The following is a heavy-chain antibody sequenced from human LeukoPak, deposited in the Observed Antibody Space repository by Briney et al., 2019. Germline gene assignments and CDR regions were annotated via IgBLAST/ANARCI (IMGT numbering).Heavy chain of an antibody. J-gene: IGHJ4*02. D-gene: IGHD3-16*01. CDR3: ARGKGEYFDY. CDR2: ISYDGSNK. V-gene: IGHV3-30*04. Sequence: QAGGFLRLSCAASGFTFSSYAMHWVRQAPGKGLEWVAVISYDGSNKYYADSVKGRFTISRDNSKNTLYLQMNSLRAEDTAVYYCARGKGEYFDYWGQGTLVTVSS. CDR1: GFTFSSYA.